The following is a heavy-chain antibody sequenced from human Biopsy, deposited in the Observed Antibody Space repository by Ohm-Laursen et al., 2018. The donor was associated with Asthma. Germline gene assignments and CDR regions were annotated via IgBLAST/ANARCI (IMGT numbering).Heavy chain of an antibody. CDR1: YGSITSGGYS. Sequence: TLSLTCTVSYGSITSGGYSWNWIRQPPGKGLEWIGHIFYSGGTYYNPSLKSRVTISVDRSTKQISLKVRSVTAADTAVYFCARGAYYEDSNGYHGAFDIWGQGAMVTVSS. D-gene: IGHD3-22*01. CDR3: ARGAYYEDSNGYHGAFDI. V-gene: IGHV4-30-2*01. J-gene: IGHJ3*02. CDR2: IFYSGGT.